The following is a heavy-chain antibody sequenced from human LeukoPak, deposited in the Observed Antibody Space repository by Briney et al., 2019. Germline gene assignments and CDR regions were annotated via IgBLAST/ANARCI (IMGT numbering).Heavy chain of an antibody. CDR2: SDHTGST. CDR3: ARGPWEGWVDY. CDR1: GGSLSGYS. D-gene: IGHD1-26*01. V-gene: IGHV4-34*01. J-gene: IGHJ4*02. Sequence: PSETLSLTCAVYGGSLSGYSWSWIRQPPGRGLEWIGESDHTGSTNYSPSLKSRVTISVDTSKNQFSLKLSSVTAADTAVYYCARGPWEGWVDYWGQGTLVTVSS.